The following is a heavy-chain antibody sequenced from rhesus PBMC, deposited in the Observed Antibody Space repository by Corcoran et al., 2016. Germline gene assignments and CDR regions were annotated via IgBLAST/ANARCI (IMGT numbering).Heavy chain of an antibody. CDR1: GGSFSSYW. CDR3: ASPRTVGQIDY. CDR2: INGNSGST. Sequence: QVQLQESGPGLVKPSETLSLTCAVSGGSFSSYWWSWIHQPPGKGLEWIGEINGNSGSTNYNPSLQIRVTIANDASKNQFALKLSSVTAADTAVYYCASPRTVGQIDYWGQGVLVTVSS. D-gene: IGHD3-3*01. J-gene: IGHJ4*01. V-gene: IGHV4-80*01.